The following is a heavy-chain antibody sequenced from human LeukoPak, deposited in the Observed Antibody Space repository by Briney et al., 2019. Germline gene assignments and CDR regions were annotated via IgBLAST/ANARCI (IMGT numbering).Heavy chain of an antibody. Sequence: PGPCQRPSCAAAGFTFSSYGISSARQAARNGLELVSSIIGSGGSTYYADSVKGRFTISRANSKNTLYLQSNSMRAEDTAVYYCAKRKERGPLWFGELLNFDYWGQGTLVTVSS. J-gene: IGHJ4*02. CDR2: IIGSGGST. V-gene: IGHV3-23*01. CDR3: AKRKERGPLWFGELLNFDY. D-gene: IGHD3-10*01. CDR1: GFTFSSYG.